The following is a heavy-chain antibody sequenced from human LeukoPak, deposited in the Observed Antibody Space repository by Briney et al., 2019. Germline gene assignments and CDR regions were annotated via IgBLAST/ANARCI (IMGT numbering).Heavy chain of an antibody. V-gene: IGHV3-23*01. CDR3: AKEKMVDLICAFDI. CDR2: ISGSGGST. J-gene: IGHJ3*02. Sequence: GGALRLSCAASGFTFSSFAMSWVRQAPGKGLEWVSTISGSGGSTYYADSVKGRFTISRDNSKNTLYLQMNSLRAEDTALYYCAKEKMVDLICAFDIWRQGTMVTVSS. CDR1: GFTFSSFA. D-gene: IGHD2-8*01.